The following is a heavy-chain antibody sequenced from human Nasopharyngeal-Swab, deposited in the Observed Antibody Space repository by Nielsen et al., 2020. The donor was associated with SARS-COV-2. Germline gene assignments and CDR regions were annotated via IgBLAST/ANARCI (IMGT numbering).Heavy chain of an antibody. CDR2: INPNSGGT. Sequence: ASVQVSCKASGYTFTGYYMHWVRQAPGQGLEWMGWINPNSGGTNYAQKFQGRVTMTRDTSISTAYMELSRLRSDDTAVYYCARDQMVVVPAAINYYYYGMDVWGQGTTVTVSS. V-gene: IGHV1-2*02. J-gene: IGHJ6*02. CDR3: ARDQMVVVPAAINYYYYGMDV. D-gene: IGHD2-2*01. CDR1: GYTFTGYY.